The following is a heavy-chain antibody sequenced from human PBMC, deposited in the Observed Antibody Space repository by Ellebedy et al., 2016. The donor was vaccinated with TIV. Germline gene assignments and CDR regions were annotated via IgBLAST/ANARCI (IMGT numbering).Heavy chain of an antibody. CDR3: ARKYIYGFD. CDR1: GFTVSSNY. CDR2: IYSGGAT. Sequence: GESLKISCAASGFTVSSNYMSWVRQAPGKGLEWVSVIYSGGATSYADSVKGRFTISRDNSKNTLYLQMNSLRVEDTAGYYCARKYIYGFDWGQGTLVTVSS. J-gene: IGHJ4*02. V-gene: IGHV3-66*01. D-gene: IGHD5-18*01.